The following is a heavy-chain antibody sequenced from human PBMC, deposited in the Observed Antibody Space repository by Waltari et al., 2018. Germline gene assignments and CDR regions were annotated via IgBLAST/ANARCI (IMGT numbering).Heavy chain of an antibody. D-gene: IGHD4-17*01. Sequence: EVQLVESGGGLVQPGGSLRLSCSASGFTFSSYSMNWVRKAPGKGVEWVSYISSSSSTIYYADAVRGRFTISRDNAKNSLYLQMNSLRAEDTAVYYCARDYGDYSSDYWGQGTLVTVSS. CDR3: ARDYGDYSSDY. CDR1: GFTFSSYS. CDR2: ISSSSSTI. V-gene: IGHV3-48*04. J-gene: IGHJ4*02.